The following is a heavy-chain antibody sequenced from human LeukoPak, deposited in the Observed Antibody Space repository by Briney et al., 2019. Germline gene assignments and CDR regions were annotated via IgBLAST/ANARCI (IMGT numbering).Heavy chain of an antibody. J-gene: IGHJ3*02. CDR3: ATLNYYGSGSDAFDI. V-gene: IGHV1-24*01. CDR1: GYTLTELS. CDR2: FDPEDGET. Sequence: ASVKVSCKASGYTLTELSMHWVRQAPGKGLEWMGGFDPEDGETIYAQKFQGRVTMTEDASTDTAYMELSSLRSEDTAVYYCATLNYYGSGSDAFDIWGQGTMVTVSS. D-gene: IGHD3-10*01.